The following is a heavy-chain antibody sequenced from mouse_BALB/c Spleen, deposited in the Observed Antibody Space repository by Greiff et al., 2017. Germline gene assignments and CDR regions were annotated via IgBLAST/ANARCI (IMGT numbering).Heavy chain of an antibody. CDR2: IWTGGGT. CDR1: GFSLTSYD. V-gene: IGHV2-9-2*01. CDR3: VRDREGYYYGSSSKFAY. D-gene: IGHD1-1*01. J-gene: IGHJ3*01. Sequence: QVQLKESGPGLVAPSQSLSITCTVSGFSLTSYDISWIRQPPGKGLEWLGVIWTGGGTNYNSAFMSRLSISKDNSKSQVFLKMNSLQTDDTAIYYCVRDREGYYYGSSSKFAYWGQGTLVTVSA.